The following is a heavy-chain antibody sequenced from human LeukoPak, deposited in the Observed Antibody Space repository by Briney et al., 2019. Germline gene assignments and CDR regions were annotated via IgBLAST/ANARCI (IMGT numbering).Heavy chain of an antibody. Sequence: SETLSLTCTVSGGSISSSSYYWGWIRQPPGKGLEWIGSIYYSGSTYYNPSHPSLKSRVTISVDTSKNQFSLKLSSVTAADTAVYYCARDLTTVVSYGMDVWGQGTTVTVSS. CDR2: IYYSGST. D-gene: IGHD4-23*01. J-gene: IGHJ6*02. V-gene: IGHV4-39*07. CDR3: ARDLTTVVSYGMDV. CDR1: GGSISSSSYY.